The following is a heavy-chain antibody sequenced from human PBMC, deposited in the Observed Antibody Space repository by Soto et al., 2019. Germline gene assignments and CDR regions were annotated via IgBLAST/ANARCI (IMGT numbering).Heavy chain of an antibody. CDR3: AREPEVRGASSPEYHYYGLDA. D-gene: IGHD3-10*01. CDR2: IDSTGSCI. J-gene: IGHJ6*02. CDR1: GFTFMSYT. V-gene: IGHV3-21*06. Sequence: PGESLKISCAASGFTFMSYTMHCVLQAPGEVLEWVSSIDSTGSCIYYADSVQGRITVSRDNAKNSLYLQMTSLRAEDTGLYYCAREPEVRGASSPEYHYYGLDAWGQGTTVTVSS.